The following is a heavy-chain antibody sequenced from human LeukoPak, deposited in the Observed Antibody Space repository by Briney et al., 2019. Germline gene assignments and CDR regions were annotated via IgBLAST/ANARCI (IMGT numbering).Heavy chain of an antibody. CDR1: GYSFTDFY. Sequence: GASVKVSCKVSGYSFTDFYIHWMRQASGQGLEWMGIINPSGGTTKYEQKFQGRVTMTRDTSSSTVYMELSSLTVEDTAFYYCARSDFGGNSSPMFWGQGTLVTVSS. D-gene: IGHD4-23*01. CDR3: ARSDFGGNSSPMF. CDR2: INPSGGTT. V-gene: IGHV1-46*01. J-gene: IGHJ1*01.